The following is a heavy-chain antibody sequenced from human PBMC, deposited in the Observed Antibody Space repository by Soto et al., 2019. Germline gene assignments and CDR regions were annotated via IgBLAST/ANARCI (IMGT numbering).Heavy chain of an antibody. D-gene: IGHD6-6*01. Sequence: SLRLSCAASGFTFTTYWMHWVRQAPGKGLVWVSHINSDGSSISYADSVKGRFIISRDNAKNTLYLQMNSLRAEDTALYYCAKDISYSTSSHNFDYWGQGTLVTVSS. V-gene: IGHV3-74*01. CDR2: INSDGSSI. J-gene: IGHJ4*02. CDR3: AKDISYSTSSHNFDY. CDR1: GFTFTTYW.